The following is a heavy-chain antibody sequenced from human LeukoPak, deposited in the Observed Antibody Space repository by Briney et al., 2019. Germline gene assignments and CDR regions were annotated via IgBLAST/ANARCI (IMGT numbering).Heavy chain of an antibody. CDR3: ARGGGELPFFDY. D-gene: IGHD1-26*01. J-gene: IGHJ4*02. V-gene: IGHV3-30*03. Sequence: PGRSLRLSCAASGFSFGSSDIHWVRQAPDKGLEWVAFISYDGSDKYYADSVKGRFTVSRDNSKHTLYLQMNSLRAEDTAVYYCARGGGELPFFDYWGQGTLVTVSS. CDR1: GFSFGSSD. CDR2: ISYDGSDK.